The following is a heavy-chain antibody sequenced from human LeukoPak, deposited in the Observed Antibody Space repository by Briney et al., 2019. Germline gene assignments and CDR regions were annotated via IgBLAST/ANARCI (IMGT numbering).Heavy chain of an antibody. J-gene: IGHJ3*02. CDR3: AKDWGAAAAFDAFDI. D-gene: IGHD6-13*01. V-gene: IGHV3-9*01. CDR2: ISWNSGSI. Sequence: GGSLRLSCAASGFTFDDYAMHWVRQAPGKGLEWVSGISWNSGSIGYADSVKGRFTISRDNAKNSLYLQMNSLRAEDTALYYCAKDWGAAAAFDAFDIWGQGTMVTVSS. CDR1: GFTFDDYA.